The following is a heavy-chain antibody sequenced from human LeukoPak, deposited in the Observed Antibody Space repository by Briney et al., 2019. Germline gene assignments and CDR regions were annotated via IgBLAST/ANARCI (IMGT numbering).Heavy chain of an antibody. Sequence: PSETLSLTCTVSGGSISSSSYSWGWIRQPPGKGLEWIGNIYYSGSTYYNPSLKSRVTISVDTSKNQFSLKLSSVTAADTAVYYCASICSGGSCHSGHRWFDPWGQGTLVTVSS. J-gene: IGHJ5*02. V-gene: IGHV4-39*01. CDR3: ASICSGGSCHSGHRWFDP. CDR1: GGSISSSSYS. D-gene: IGHD2-15*01. CDR2: IYYSGST.